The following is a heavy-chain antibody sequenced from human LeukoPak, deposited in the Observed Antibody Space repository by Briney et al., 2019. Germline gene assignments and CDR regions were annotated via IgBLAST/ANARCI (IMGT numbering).Heavy chain of an antibody. CDR1: GGSITNYY. Sequence: SETLSLTCTVSGGSITNYYWSWIRQPPGKGLEWIGYIYYSGSTNYNPSLKSRVTISVDTSKNQFSLKLSSVTAADTAVYYCARASSGWYEFDYWGQGTLVTVSS. CDR2: IYYSGST. V-gene: IGHV4-59*01. J-gene: IGHJ4*02. D-gene: IGHD6-19*01. CDR3: ARASSGWYEFDY.